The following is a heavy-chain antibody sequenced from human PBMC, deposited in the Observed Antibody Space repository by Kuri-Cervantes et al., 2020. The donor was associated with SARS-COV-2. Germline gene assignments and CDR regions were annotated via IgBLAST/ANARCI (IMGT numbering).Heavy chain of an antibody. CDR2: INHTGST. V-gene: IGHV4-34*01. CDR3: ARGTYTYYDFWRGPYFDY. Sequence: SETLSLTCTVSGGSISSYYWSWIRQPPGKGLEWIGEINHTGSTNYNPSLKSRVTISVGASKNQFSLKLNSVTAADTAVYYCARGTYTYYDFWRGPYFDYWGQGNLVTVSS. J-gene: IGHJ4*02. D-gene: IGHD3-3*01. CDR1: GGSISSYY.